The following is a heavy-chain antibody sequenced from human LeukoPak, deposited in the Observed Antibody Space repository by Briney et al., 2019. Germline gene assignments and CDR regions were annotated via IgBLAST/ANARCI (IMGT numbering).Heavy chain of an antibody. CDR1: GFIFSSYG. D-gene: IGHD3-22*01. CDR3: GKHDSSGPDN. J-gene: IGHJ4*02. CDR2: IRFDGSNK. V-gene: IGHV3-30*02. Sequence: GGSLRLSCVASGFIFSSYGMHWVRQAPGKGLEWVSFIRFDGSNKYYADSVKGRFTISRDNSKNTLYLQMNSLRADDTAVYYCGKHDSSGPDNWGQGTLVTVSS.